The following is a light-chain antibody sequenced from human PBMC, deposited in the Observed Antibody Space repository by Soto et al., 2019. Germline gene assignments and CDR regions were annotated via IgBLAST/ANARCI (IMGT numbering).Light chain of an antibody. CDR3: QQYSSYART. CDR2: TTS. Sequence: DIQLTQPPSSLSASVGDRVTISCRASQGLSTFLAWYQQKPGKAPKSLIKTTSTLQSGVQSRFSGSGSDTDCIVTISSLQPEDFATYYGQQYSSYARTFGQGTRL. V-gene: IGKV1D-16*01. J-gene: IGKJ5*01. CDR1: QGLSTF.